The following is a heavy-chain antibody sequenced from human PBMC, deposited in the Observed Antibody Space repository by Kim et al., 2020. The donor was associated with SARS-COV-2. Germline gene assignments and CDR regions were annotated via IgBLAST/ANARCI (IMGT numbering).Heavy chain of an antibody. CDR1: GFTVSSNY. Sequence: GGSLRLSCAASGFTVSSNYMSWVRQAPGKGLEWVSVIYSGGSTYYADSVKGRFTISRHNSKNTLYLQMNSLRAEDTAVYYCARRGLGYYYYGMDVWGQGTTVTVSS. V-gene: IGHV3-53*04. CDR3: ARRGLGYYYYGMDV. D-gene: IGHD7-27*01. J-gene: IGHJ6*02. CDR2: IYSGGST.